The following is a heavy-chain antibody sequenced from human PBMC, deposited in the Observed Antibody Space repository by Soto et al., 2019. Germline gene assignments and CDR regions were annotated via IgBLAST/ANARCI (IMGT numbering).Heavy chain of an antibody. CDR1: GFTFSSYS. Sequence: PGGSLRLSCAASGFTFSSYSMNWVRQAPGKGLEWVSYISSSSSTIYYADSVKGRFTISRDNAKNSLYLQMNSLRDEDTAVYYCARPFRSYDSSGFAFDIWGQGTMVTVSS. V-gene: IGHV3-48*02. CDR3: ARPFRSYDSSGFAFDI. D-gene: IGHD3-22*01. J-gene: IGHJ3*02. CDR2: ISSSSSTI.